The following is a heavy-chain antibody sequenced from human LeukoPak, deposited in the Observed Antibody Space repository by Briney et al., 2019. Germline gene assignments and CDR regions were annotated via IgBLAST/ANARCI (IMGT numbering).Heavy chain of an antibody. CDR1: SGSISSSSYY. J-gene: IGHJ4*02. Sequence: SETLSLTCTVPSGSISSSSYYWGWIRQPPGKGLEWIGSIYYSGSTYYNPSLKSRVTISVDTSKNQFSLKLSSVTAADTAVYYCARLGYSGYDPGIDYWGQGTLVTVSS. V-gene: IGHV4-39*01. D-gene: IGHD5-12*01. CDR2: IYYSGST. CDR3: ARLGYSGYDPGIDY.